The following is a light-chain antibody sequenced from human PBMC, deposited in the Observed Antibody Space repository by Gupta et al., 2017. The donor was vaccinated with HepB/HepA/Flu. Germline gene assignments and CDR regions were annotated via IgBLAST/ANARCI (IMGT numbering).Light chain of an antibody. V-gene: IGKV3-20*01. Sequence: EVVLTQSPATLSLSPGERATLSCRASQDIRITYLAWYQDKPGQAPRLLIYGASNRATGIPVRFSGSGSGTDFTLTISRLEPEDFAVYYCHQYDSTPFTFGQGTRLEIK. CDR2: GAS. CDR3: HQYDSTPFT. J-gene: IGKJ5*01. CDR1: QDIRITY.